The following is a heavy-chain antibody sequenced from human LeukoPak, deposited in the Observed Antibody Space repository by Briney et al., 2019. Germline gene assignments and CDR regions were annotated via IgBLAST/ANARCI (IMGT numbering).Heavy chain of an antibody. D-gene: IGHD6-19*01. V-gene: IGHV1-8*01. CDR2: MNPNSGNT. CDR1: GYTFTSYD. CDR3: ARGYSSGWYGWFDP. Sequence: ASVRVSCKASGYTFTSYDINWVRQATGQGLEWMGWMNPNSGNTGYAQKFQGRVTMTRNTSITTAYMELSSLRSEDTAVYYCARGYSSGWYGWFDPWGQGTLVTVSS. J-gene: IGHJ5*02.